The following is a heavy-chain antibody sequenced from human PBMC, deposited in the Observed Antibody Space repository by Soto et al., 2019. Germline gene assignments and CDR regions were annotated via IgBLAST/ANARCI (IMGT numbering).Heavy chain of an antibody. J-gene: IGHJ5*02. D-gene: IGHD6-19*01. CDR2: ISAYNGST. V-gene: IGHV1-18*01. CDR1: GYTFINYG. CDR3: ARLYSSGWNSFDP. Sequence: ASVKVSCKGSGYTFINYGITWVRQAPGQGLEWMGWISAYNGSTKYVQQFQGRVTMTTDVSTGTSYMELRSLRSDDTAVYYCARLYSSGWNSFDPWGQGTQVTVSS.